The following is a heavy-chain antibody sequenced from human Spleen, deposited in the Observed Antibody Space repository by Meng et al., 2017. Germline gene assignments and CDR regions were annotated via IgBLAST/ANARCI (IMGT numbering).Heavy chain of an antibody. V-gene: IGHV1-2*06. Sequence: ASVKVSCKPSGYNFPDYYIHWVRQAPGQGLEWMGRIDPKNGDTHYAQKFQGRVTMTGDTSISTAYMELSRLRSDDTAVYYCARDWRITMVRGVRGRLDPWGQGTLVTVSS. CDR2: IDPKNGDT. CDR3: ARDWRITMVRGVRGRLDP. CDR1: GYNFPDYY. J-gene: IGHJ5*02. D-gene: IGHD3-10*01.